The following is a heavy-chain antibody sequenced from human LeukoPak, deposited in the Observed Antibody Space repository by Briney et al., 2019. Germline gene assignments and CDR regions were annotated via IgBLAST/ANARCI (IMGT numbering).Heavy chain of an antibody. D-gene: IGHD1-26*01. J-gene: IGHJ6*02. CDR1: GGSLSYYA. CDR3: ASPPKWELQRGPGTDHYYGMDV. Sequence: GASVKVSCKASGGSLSYYAISWVRQAPGRGLEWMGGIVPIFGTAAYAQKFQGRVTITADESTGTVYMELSSLRSDDTAVYYCASPPKWELQRGPGTDHYYGMDVWGQGTTVTVSS. CDR2: IVPIFGTA. V-gene: IGHV1-69*13.